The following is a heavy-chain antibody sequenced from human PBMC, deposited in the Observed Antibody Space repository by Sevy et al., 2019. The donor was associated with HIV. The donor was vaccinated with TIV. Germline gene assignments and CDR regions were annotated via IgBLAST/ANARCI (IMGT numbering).Heavy chain of an antibody. V-gene: IGHV3-30*04. D-gene: IGHD4-17*01. CDR2: ISYDRNNK. Sequence: GGSLRLSCATSGFSFSIYAMHGVRQAPRKGLEWEAVISYDRNNKYYTDSVKGRFTISRDNSKNTLYMQMNSLRPEDTAVYYCARDLPSAVTMPFYYYGMDVWGQGTTVTVSS. CDR3: ARDLPSAVTMPFYYYGMDV. J-gene: IGHJ6*02. CDR1: GFSFSIYA.